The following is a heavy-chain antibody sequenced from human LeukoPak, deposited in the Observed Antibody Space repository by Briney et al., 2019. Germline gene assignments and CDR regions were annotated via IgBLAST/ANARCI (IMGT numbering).Heavy chain of an antibody. CDR3: ARAAITMIVVVTKPNNWFDP. CDR1: GYTFTGYY. J-gene: IGHJ5*02. CDR2: INPNSGGT. D-gene: IGHD3-22*01. V-gene: IGHV1-2*02. Sequence: GASVKVSCKASGYTFTGYYMHWVRQAPGQGLEWMGWINPNSGGTNYAQKFQGRVTMTRDTSISTAYTELSRLRSDDTAVYYCARAAITMIVVVTKPNNWFDPWGQGTLVTVSS.